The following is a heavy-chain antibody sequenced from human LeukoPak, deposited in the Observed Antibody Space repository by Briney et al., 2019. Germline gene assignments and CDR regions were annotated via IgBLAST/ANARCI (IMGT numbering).Heavy chain of an antibody. Sequence: GGSLRLSCAASGFTFSNYAMNWVRQAPGKGLGWVSTISAGANSAYYTDSVKGRFTISRDNSKNSLYLQINSLRAEDTAMYYCAKETYCSSPICPRAWGQGTLVTVSS. V-gene: IGHV3-23*01. CDR1: GFTFSNYA. CDR3: AKETYCSSPICPRA. D-gene: IGHD2-2*01. J-gene: IGHJ5*02. CDR2: ISAGANSA.